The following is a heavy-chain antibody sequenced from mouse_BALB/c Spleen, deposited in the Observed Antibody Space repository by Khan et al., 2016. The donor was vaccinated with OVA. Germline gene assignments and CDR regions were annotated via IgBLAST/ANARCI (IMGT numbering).Heavy chain of an antibody. Sequence: QVQEPGPGLVKPSQSPSLTCTVTGYSITSDYAWNWFRQFPGNKLEWMGYISSSGSTNYKPALKSRISITRDTFNIQVVLQLNSATTEDTSTYYWDRDGYRYDYAVDYWGQGTTVTVSS. V-gene: IGHV3-2*02. CDR2: ISSSGST. CDR3: DRDGYRYDYAVDY. J-gene: IGHJ4*01. CDR1: GYSITSDYA. D-gene: IGHD2-3*01.